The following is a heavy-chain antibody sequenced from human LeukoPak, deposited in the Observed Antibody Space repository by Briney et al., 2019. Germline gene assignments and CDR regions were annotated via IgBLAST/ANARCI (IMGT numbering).Heavy chain of an antibody. V-gene: IGHV5-51*01. CDR1: GYNFTNYW. Sequence: GESLKISCKGSGYNFTNYWIGWVRQMPGKGLEWMGIIYPGDSDTRYSPSFQGQVTISADKSISTAYLQWSSLKASDTAMYYCARCPPYSSGWYDLDYWGQGTLVTVSS. J-gene: IGHJ4*02. CDR3: ARCPPYSSGWYDLDY. CDR2: IYPGDSDT. D-gene: IGHD6-19*01.